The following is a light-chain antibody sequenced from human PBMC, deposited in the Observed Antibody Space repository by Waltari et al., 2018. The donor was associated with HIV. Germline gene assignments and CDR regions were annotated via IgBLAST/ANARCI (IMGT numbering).Light chain of an antibody. Sequence: DIQMTQSPSTLSAYVGDRVTTTCRASQSISSWLAWYQQKPGKAPKLLIYKASSLEGGVPSRFSGSGSGTEFTLTISSLQPDDFATYYCQQYNSFPWTFGQGTKVEIK. CDR1: QSISSW. CDR2: KAS. CDR3: QQYNSFPWT. J-gene: IGKJ1*01. V-gene: IGKV1-5*03.